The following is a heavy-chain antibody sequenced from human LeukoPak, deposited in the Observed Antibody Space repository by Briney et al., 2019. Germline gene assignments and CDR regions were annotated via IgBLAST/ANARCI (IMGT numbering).Heavy chain of an antibody. J-gene: IGHJ4*02. CDR3: ARGLPRIGAFFDY. CDR1: GFPFSNYW. CDR2: IKEDGSQK. Sequence: GGSLGLSCAASGFPFSNYWMSWVRQAPGKRLEWVASIKEDGSQKYYVDSVKGRFTISRDNTKNSLYLQMNFLRAEDTAVYYCARGLPRIGAFFDYWGQGAPVTVSS. V-gene: IGHV3-7*05.